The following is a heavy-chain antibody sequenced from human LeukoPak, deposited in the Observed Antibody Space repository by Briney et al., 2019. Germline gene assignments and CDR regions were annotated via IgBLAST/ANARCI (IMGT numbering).Heavy chain of an antibody. D-gene: IGHD3-22*01. CDR1: GFTFDDYG. Sequence: PGGSLRLSCAASGFTFDDYGMSWVRQAPGKGLEWVSSINWNGGSAGYADSVKGRSTISRDNAKNSLYLQVSSLRAEDTALYYCARALDSSGFYPYSFDYWGQGTLVTVSS. J-gene: IGHJ4*02. CDR2: INWNGGSA. CDR3: ARALDSSGFYPYSFDY. V-gene: IGHV3-20*04.